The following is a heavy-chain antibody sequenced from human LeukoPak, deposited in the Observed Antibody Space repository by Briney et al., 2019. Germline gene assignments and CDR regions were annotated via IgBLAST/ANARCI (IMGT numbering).Heavy chain of an antibody. Sequence: GGSLRLSCTASGFTFSSYGIHWVRQAPGKGLEWVSFVRYDGKNQYYADSVKGRFTVSRDNAKNSLYLQMNSLRTDDTALYYCAKGSFTYGDFFDYWGQGTLVTVSS. CDR1: GFTFSSYG. J-gene: IGHJ4*02. CDR2: VRYDGKNQ. V-gene: IGHV3-30*02. D-gene: IGHD3-10*01. CDR3: AKGSFTYGDFFDY.